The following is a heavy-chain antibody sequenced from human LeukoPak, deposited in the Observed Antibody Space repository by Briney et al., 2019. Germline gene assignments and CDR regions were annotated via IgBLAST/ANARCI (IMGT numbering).Heavy chain of an antibody. CDR1: GGTFISYA. CDR3: ARDRRIVVVPAATNYYYYGMDV. V-gene: IGHV1-69*13. D-gene: IGHD2-2*01. Sequence: ASVKVSCKASGGTFISYAISWVRQAPGEGLEWMGGIIPIFGTANYAQKFQGRVTITADESTSTAYMELSSLRSEDTAVYYCARDRRIVVVPAATNYYYYGMDVWGQGTTVTVSS. CDR2: IIPIFGTA. J-gene: IGHJ6*02.